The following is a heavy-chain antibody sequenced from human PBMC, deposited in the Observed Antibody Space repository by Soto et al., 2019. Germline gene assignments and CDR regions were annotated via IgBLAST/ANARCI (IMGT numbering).Heavy chain of an antibody. Sequence: LRLSCAASGFTFSSYSMNWVRQAPGKGLEWVSSISSSSSYIYYADSVKGRFTISRDNAKNSLYLQMNSLRAEDTAVYYCASRKDIVVVPAARYYYYGMDVWGQGTTVTVSS. V-gene: IGHV3-21*01. CDR3: ASRKDIVVVPAARYYYYGMDV. J-gene: IGHJ6*02. D-gene: IGHD2-2*01. CDR1: GFTFSSYS. CDR2: ISSSSSYI.